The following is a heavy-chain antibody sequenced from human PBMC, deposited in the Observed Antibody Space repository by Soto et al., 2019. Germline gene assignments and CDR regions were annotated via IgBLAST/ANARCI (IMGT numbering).Heavy chain of an antibody. CDR1: GGSISSGGYY. Sequence: SETLSLTCTVSGGSISSGGYYWSWIRQHPGKGLEWIGYIYYSGSTYYNPSLKSRVTISVDTSKNQFSLKLISVTAADTAVYYCARGGRRSPGMDVWGQGTTVTVSS. CDR3: ARGGRRSPGMDV. J-gene: IGHJ6*02. V-gene: IGHV4-31*03. CDR2: IYYSGST.